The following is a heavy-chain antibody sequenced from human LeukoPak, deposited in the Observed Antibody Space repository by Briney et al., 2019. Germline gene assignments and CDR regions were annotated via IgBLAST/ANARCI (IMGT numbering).Heavy chain of an antibody. CDR3: ARENYCTNGVCWAFDP. V-gene: IGHV4-39*07. D-gene: IGHD2-8*01. Sequence: TSSETLSLTCTVSGGSISSSDYYWGWIRQPPGKGLVWIGNIYYTGSSSYNSSLKSRVTISVDTSKNQSSLQLSSVTAADTAVYYCARENYCTNGVCWAFDPWGQGTLVTVSS. CDR2: IYYTGSS. CDR1: GGSISSSDYY. J-gene: IGHJ5*02.